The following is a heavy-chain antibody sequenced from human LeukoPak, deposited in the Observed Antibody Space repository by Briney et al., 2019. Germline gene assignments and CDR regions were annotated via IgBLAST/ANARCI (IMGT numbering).Heavy chain of an antibody. D-gene: IGHD4-23*01. CDR3: AKDYGYGGNFDY. Sequence: GGSLRLSCAASGFTFSSYAMSGVRQAPGKGLEWVSAISGSGGSTYYADSVKGRFTISRDNSKNTLYLQINSLRAEDTAVYYCAKDYGYGGNFDYWGQGTLVTVSS. V-gene: IGHV3-23*01. CDR1: GFTFSSYA. J-gene: IGHJ4*02. CDR2: ISGSGGST.